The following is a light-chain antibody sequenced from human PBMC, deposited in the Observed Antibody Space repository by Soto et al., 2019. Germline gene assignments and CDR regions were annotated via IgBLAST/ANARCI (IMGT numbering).Light chain of an antibody. J-gene: IGKJ1*01. CDR3: QQYNNWPRT. CDR1: QSVSSN. CDR2: GAS. V-gene: IGKV3-15*01. Sequence: IVLTQYPGTLSLSPGERATLSCRAGQSVSSNYLAWYQQKPGQAPRLLIYGASTRATGIPARFSGSGSGTEFTLTISSLQSEDFAVYYCQQYNNWPRTFGQGTKVDI.